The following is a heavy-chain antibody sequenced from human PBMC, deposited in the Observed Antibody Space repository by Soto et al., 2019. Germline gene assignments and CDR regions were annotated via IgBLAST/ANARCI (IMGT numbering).Heavy chain of an antibody. CDR1: GFTLTNYW. Sequence: GGCLRLSCAASGFTLTNYWMHWVRQVPGKGLIWVARVDADGSGTSYADSVKGRFSTSRDNAKSTVYLQMNSLRVEDTAIYYCTTTFEKWGQGTTVTVSS. CDR3: TTTFEK. J-gene: IGHJ3*02. V-gene: IGHV3-74*01. CDR2: VDADGSGT.